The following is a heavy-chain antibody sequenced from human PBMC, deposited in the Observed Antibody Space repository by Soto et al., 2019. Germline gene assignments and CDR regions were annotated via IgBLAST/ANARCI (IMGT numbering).Heavy chain of an antibody. D-gene: IGHD3-3*01. CDR2: INPNSGGT. CDR3: ARGQERTLPLRSSITIFGVVIVSGRHYYYGMDV. CDR1: GYTFTGYY. J-gene: IGHJ6*02. Sequence: GASVKVSCKASGYTFTGYYMHWVRQAPGQGLEWMGWINPNSGGTNYAQKFQGWVTMTRDTSISTAYMELSRLRSDDTAVYYCARGQERTLPLRSSITIFGVVIVSGRHYYYGMDVWGQGTTVTVSS. V-gene: IGHV1-2*04.